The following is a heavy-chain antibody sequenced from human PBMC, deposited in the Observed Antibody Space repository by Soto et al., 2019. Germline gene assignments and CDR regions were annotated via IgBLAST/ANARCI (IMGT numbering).Heavy chain of an antibody. CDR3: ARGKGRIVVVPAAIGWFDT. V-gene: IGHV4-34*01. CDR1: GGSFSGYY. J-gene: IGHJ5*02. Sequence: SETLSLTCAVYGGSFSGYYWSWIRQPPGKGLEWIGEINHSGSTNYNPSLKSRVTISVDTSKNQFSLKLSSVTAADTAVYYCARGKGRIVVVPAAIGWFDTWGQGTLVTVSS. CDR2: INHSGST. D-gene: IGHD2-2*01.